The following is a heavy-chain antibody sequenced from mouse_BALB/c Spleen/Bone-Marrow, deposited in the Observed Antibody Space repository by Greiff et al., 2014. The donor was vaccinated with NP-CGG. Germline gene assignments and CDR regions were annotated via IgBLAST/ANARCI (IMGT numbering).Heavy chain of an antibody. D-gene: IGHD1-1*01. Sequence: QVQLQQSGAELMKPGASVKISCKTTGYTFSSYWIEWVKQRPGHGLEWIGEILPGSGTTNYNEKFKGKATFTAGTSSNTAYMQLSSLTSEDSAVYYCARSHYYGLYYAMDYWGQGTSVTVSS. CDR1: GYTFSSYW. CDR2: ILPGSGTT. CDR3: ARSHYYGLYYAMDY. V-gene: IGHV1-9*01. J-gene: IGHJ4*01.